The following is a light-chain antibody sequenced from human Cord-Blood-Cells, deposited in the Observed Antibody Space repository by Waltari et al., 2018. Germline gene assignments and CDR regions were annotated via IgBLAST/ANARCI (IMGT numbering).Light chain of an antibody. Sequence: EIVLTQSPATLSLSPGERVTLSCRASQSVSSYLAWYQQKPGQAPSLLIYDASNRATGIPARFSGSGSGTAFTLTISSLEPEDFAVYYCQQRSNWPLTFGGGTKVEIK. CDR3: QQRSNWPLT. J-gene: IGKJ4*01. V-gene: IGKV3-11*01. CDR2: DAS. CDR1: QSVSSY.